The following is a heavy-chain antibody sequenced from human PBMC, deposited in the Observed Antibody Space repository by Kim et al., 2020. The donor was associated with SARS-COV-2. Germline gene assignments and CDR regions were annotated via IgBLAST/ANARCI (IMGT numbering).Heavy chain of an antibody. CDR3: ARGSWGGWYPGGVIDY. CDR2: IYPTDSDT. Sequence: GSLKISCTCSGYSFSTYWIGSVRQMPGKGLEWMGVIYPTDSDTRYSPSFQGQVAISADKSISTAYLQWSSLKASDTAVYYCARGSWGGWYPGGVIDYWGRGTLVTVSS. J-gene: IGHJ4*02. CDR1: GYSFSTYW. D-gene: IGHD6-19*01. V-gene: IGHV5-51*01.